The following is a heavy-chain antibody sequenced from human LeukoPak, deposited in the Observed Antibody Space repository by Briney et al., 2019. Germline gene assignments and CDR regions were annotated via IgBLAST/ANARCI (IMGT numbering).Heavy chain of an antibody. Sequence: GGSLRLSCAASGFTFSSYGMSWVRQAPGKGLQWVSVIIGSGSSTYFADSVKGRFTISRDNSRNTLYLQMNSLRAEDTAVYYCAKDLDSSSWLPDYWGQGTLVTVSS. J-gene: IGHJ4*02. CDR3: AKDLDSSSWLPDY. CDR2: IIGSGSST. CDR1: GFTFSSYG. D-gene: IGHD6-13*01. V-gene: IGHV3-23*01.